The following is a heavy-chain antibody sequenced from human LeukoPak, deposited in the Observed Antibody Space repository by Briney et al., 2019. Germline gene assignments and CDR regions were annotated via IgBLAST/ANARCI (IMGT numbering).Heavy chain of an antibody. V-gene: IGHV4-59*12. J-gene: IGHJ5*02. Sequence: SETLSLTCTVSGGSSSSYYWSWIRQPPGKGLEWIGYIYYSGNTNYNPSLKSRVTISVDTSKNQFSLKLSSVTAADTAVYYCARDLHGGVDWFDPWGQGTLVTVSS. CDR1: GGSSSSYY. D-gene: IGHD3-16*01. CDR3: ARDLHGGVDWFDP. CDR2: IYYSGNT.